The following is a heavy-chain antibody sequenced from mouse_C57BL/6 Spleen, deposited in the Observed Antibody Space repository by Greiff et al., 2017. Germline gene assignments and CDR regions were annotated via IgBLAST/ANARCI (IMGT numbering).Heavy chain of an antibody. D-gene: IGHD3-2*02. V-gene: IGHV1-82*01. CDR3: ARWAQATLVY. CDR1: GYAFSSSW. J-gene: IGHJ3*01. CDR2: IYPGDGDT. Sequence: VKLMESGPELVKPGASVKISCKASGYAFSSSWMNWVKQRPGKGLEWIGRIYPGDGDTNYNGKFKGKATLTADKSSSTAYMQLSSLTSEDSAVYFCARWAQATLVYWGQGTLVTVSA.